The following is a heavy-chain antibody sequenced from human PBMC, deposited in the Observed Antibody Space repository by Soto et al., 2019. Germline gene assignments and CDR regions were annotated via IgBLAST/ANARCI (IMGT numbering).Heavy chain of an antibody. CDR3: ARPKAGGMDV. J-gene: IGHJ6*02. CDR2: INHSGST. V-gene: IGHV4-34*01. CDR1: GGSFSGYY. Sequence: SETLSLTCAVYGGSFSGYYWSWIRQPPGKGLEWIGEINHSGSTNYNPSLKSRVTISVDTSKNQFSQRLSSVTAADTAVYYCARPKAGGMDVWGQGTTVTVSS.